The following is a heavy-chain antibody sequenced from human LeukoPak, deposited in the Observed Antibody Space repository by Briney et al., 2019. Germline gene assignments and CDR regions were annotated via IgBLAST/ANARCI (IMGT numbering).Heavy chain of an antibody. V-gene: IGHV4-34*01. Sequence: SETLSLTCAVYGGSFSGYYWSWIRQPPGKGLEWIGEINHSGSTNYNPSLKSRVTISVDTSKNQFSLKLSSVTAADTAAYYCARGDIVATYFDYWGQGTLVTVSS. CDR1: GGSFSGYY. D-gene: IGHD5-12*01. CDR2: INHSGST. CDR3: ARGDIVATYFDY. J-gene: IGHJ4*02.